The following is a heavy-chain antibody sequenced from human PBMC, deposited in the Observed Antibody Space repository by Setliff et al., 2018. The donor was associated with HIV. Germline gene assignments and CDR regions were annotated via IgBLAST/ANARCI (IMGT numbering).Heavy chain of an antibody. J-gene: IGHJ4*02. D-gene: IGHD3-22*01. Sequence: SVKVSCKASVDTFRSHAIGWVRQAPGRGLEWMGGIIPVLGIADSAQSFQGRVTITADHSTTTTYMELSSLSSEDTAVYYCVRVGPWYYDRSGYLASWDYWGQGTQVTVSS. CDR2: IIPVLGIA. CDR3: VRVGPWYYDRSGYLASWDY. CDR1: VDTFRSHA. V-gene: IGHV1-69*10.